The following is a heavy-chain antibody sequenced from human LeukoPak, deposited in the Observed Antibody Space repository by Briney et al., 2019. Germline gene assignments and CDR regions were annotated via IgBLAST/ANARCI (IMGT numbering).Heavy chain of an antibody. CDR3: AKINYCDSSGYYSDNY. J-gene: IGHJ4*02. D-gene: IGHD3-22*01. CDR1: GFTFSRSG. Sequence: GGSLRLSCAASGFTFSRSGVHWVRQAPGKGLEWVAVISYDGSYKYYADSVKGRFTISRDNSKNTLYLHMNSLRAEDTAMYYCAKINYCDSSGYYSDNYWGQGTLVTVSS. V-gene: IGHV3-30*18. CDR2: ISYDGSYK.